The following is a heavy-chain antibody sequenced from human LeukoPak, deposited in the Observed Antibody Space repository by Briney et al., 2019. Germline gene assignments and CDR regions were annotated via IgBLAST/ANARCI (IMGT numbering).Heavy chain of an antibody. D-gene: IGHD3-9*01. J-gene: IGHJ4*02. CDR3: ARNLVVKTDFDY. Sequence: ASVKVSCKTSGYTFTSYAIHWVRQAPGQRLEWMGWINAGNSETIYSERFRGRVTITSDTSATTAYMELSSLRSEDTAVYYCARNLVVKTDFDYWGQGTLVTVSS. V-gene: IGHV1-3*01. CDR2: INAGNSET. CDR1: GYTFTSYA.